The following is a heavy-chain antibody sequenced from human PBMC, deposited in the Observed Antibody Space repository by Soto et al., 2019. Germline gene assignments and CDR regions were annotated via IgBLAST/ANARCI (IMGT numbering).Heavy chain of an antibody. J-gene: IGHJ4*02. Sequence: PGGSLRLSCAASGFTFDDYAMHWVRQAPGKGLEWVSAISGSGGSTYYADSVKGRFTISRDNSKNTLYLQMNSLRAEDTAVYYCAKAARQWPGPYYFDYWGQGTLVTVSS. CDR3: AKAARQWPGPYYFDY. V-gene: IGHV3-23*01. CDR2: ISGSGGST. CDR1: GFTFDDYA. D-gene: IGHD6-19*01.